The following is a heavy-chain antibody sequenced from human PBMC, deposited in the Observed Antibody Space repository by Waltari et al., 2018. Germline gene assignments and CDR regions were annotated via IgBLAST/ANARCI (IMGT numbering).Heavy chain of an antibody. J-gene: IGHJ4*02. Sequence: EVQLVESGGGLVQPGGSLRLSCAASGFTLSSYEMNWVRQAPGKGLEWVSYISSGGTNMFYAESVKGRFTISRDNAKNSLYLHMNSLRVEDTAVYYCARERSVTGKGNLDYWGQGTLGTVSS. CDR1: GFTLSSYE. D-gene: IGHD3-10*01. CDR2: ISSGGTNM. CDR3: ARERSVTGKGNLDY. V-gene: IGHV3-48*03.